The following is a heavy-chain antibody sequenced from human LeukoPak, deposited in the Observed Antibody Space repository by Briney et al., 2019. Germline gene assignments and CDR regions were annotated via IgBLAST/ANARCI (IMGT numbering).Heavy chain of an antibody. D-gene: IGHD3-16*01. Sequence: AGSLRLSCAASGFTFSSYWMSWVRQAPGKGLEWVANIKQDGSEKYYVDSVKGRFTISRDNAKNSLYLQMNSLRAEDTAVYYCATNGGFYGMDVWGQGTTVTVSS. CDR3: ATNGGFYGMDV. J-gene: IGHJ6*02. CDR2: IKQDGSEK. CDR1: GFTFSSYW. V-gene: IGHV3-7*01.